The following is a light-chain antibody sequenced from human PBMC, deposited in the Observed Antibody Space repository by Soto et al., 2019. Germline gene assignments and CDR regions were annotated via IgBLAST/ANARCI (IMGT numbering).Light chain of an antibody. J-gene: IGLJ2*01. V-gene: IGLV1-44*01. CDR3: AAWDDSLNGV. CDR1: SSNVGSHT. CDR2: DNN. Sequence: QSVLTQPPSASGTPGQRVTISCSGSSSNVGSHTVNWYQQVPGTAPKLLIYDNNRRPSGVPARFSGSKSATSASLAISGLQSDDEADYYCAAWDDSLNGVFGGGTKLTVL.